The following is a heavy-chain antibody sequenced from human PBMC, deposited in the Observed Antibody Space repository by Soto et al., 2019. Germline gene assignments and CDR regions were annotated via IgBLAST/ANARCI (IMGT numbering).Heavy chain of an antibody. CDR2: VSPPFRTS. CDR1: GVSFNNNG. V-gene: IGHV1-69*01. J-gene: IGHJ6*02. D-gene: IGHD3-10*01. Sequence: QVQLVQSGAEVKKPGSSVKVSCKTSGVSFNNNGIGWVRQAPGHGLEWMGGVSPPFRTSNYARKFQVRISITADASTGIVNMELSSLTSEDTAQYYCARVLYYGSGSYSPYGMDVWGQGTTVTVSS. CDR3: ARVLYYGSGSYSPYGMDV.